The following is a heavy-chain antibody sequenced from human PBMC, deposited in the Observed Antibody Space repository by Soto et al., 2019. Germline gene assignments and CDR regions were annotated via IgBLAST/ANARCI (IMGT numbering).Heavy chain of an antibody. D-gene: IGHD5-12*01. V-gene: IGHV1-2*02. CDR1: GYTLTGYY. CDR3: ARVRSGGYSGYVI. Sequence: ASVKVSCKASGYTLTGYYIHWVRQAPGQGLEWMGWINPNSGGTNYAQKFQGRVSMTRDTSIRTAHMELSRLRSDDTAVYFCARVRSGGYSGYVIWGQGTLVTVSS. J-gene: IGHJ4*02. CDR2: INPNSGGT.